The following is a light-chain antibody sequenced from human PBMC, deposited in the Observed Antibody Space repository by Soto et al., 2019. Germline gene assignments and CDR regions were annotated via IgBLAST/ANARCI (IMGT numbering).Light chain of an antibody. J-gene: IGLJ2*01. CDR2: DVN. CDR1: TSDIGGYNF. Sequence: QSALTQPASGSGSPGQSITISCTGTTSDIGGYNFISWYQHHPRKAPKLVIYDVNNRPSGISYRFSGSKSGNTASLTISGLQAEDEADYYCASYTRTTTLVFGGGTKLTV. CDR3: ASYTRTTTLV. V-gene: IGLV2-14*01.